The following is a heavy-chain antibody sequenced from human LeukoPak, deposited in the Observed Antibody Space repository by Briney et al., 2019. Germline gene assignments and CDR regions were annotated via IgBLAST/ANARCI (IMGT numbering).Heavy chain of an antibody. CDR3: ARDLTRYYYYMDV. V-gene: IGHV1-2*02. CDR1: GYTFTGYY. Sequence: ASVKVSCKASGYTFTGYYMHWVRQAPGQGLEWMGWINPNSGGTNYAQKFQGRVTMTRDTSISTAYMELSRLRSDDTAVYYCARDLTRYYYYMDVWGKGTTVTVSS. J-gene: IGHJ6*03. D-gene: IGHD2-15*01. CDR2: INPNSGGT.